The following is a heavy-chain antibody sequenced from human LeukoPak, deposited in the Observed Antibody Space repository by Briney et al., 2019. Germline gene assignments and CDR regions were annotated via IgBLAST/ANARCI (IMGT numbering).Heavy chain of an antibody. CDR2: ISGTGGST. CDR1: GFTFSSYA. J-gene: IGHJ4*02. D-gene: IGHD4-17*01. Sequence: PGGPLRLSCEVAGFTFSSYAMNWVRQAPGKGLEWVSGISGTGGSTYYADSVKGRFTISRDNSKNTLYLQMNSLRAEDTAVYYCATARTLRVTTSFDYWGQGALVTVSS. V-gene: IGHV3-23*01. CDR3: ATARTLRVTTSFDY.